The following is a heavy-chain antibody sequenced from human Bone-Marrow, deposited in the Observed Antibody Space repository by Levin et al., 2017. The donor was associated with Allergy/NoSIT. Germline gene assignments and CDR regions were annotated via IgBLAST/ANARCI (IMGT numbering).Heavy chain of an antibody. D-gene: IGHD2-2*01. CDR1: GFTFKDYY. V-gene: IGHV3-11*01. J-gene: IGHJ6*02. Sequence: AGGSLRLSCAVSGFTFKDYYMSWIRQAPGKGLEWVSYISASGSTKYYSDSVQGRFTISRDNAKSSLYLQMNSLRAEDTAVYYCARETCTSTSCEYYYYYYYGLDVWGQGTTVTVSS. CDR3: ARETCTSTSCEYYYYYYYGLDV. CDR2: ISASGSTK.